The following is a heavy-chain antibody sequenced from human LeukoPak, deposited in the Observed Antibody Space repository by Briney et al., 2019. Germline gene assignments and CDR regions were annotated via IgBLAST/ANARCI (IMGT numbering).Heavy chain of an antibody. D-gene: IGHD1-26*01. Sequence: GGSLRLSCAASGFTFSDHFLDWVRQAPGKGLEWVCRTRNKANSYITEYAASVKGRFTISRDDSKNSLYLQMSSLKTDDTAMYYCASIRGTFGYWGQGTLVTVSS. V-gene: IGHV3-72*01. CDR1: GFTFSDHF. CDR2: TRNKANSYIT. CDR3: ASIRGTFGY. J-gene: IGHJ4*02.